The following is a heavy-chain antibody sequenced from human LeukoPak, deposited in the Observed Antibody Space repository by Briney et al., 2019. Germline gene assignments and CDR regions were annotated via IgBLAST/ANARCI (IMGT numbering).Heavy chain of an antibody. J-gene: IGHJ4*02. D-gene: IGHD1-26*01. CDR1: GFTFDDYV. CDR3: AKDINSGSSFGLDY. Sequence: GRSLRLSCAASGFTFDDYVMHWVRQAPGKGLEWVSAISWDSGYIGYADSVKGRFTISRDNAKNSLYLQMNSLRAEDTALYYCAKDINSGSSFGLDYWGQGTLVTVSS. CDR2: ISWDSGYI. V-gene: IGHV3-9*01.